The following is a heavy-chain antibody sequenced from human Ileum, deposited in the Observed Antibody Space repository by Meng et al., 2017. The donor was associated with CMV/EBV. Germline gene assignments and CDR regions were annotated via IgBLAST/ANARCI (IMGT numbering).Heavy chain of an antibody. D-gene: IGHD3-10*01. CDR3: ARAAARGVPVDL. Sequence: HVQLQGPSPSPLQPSGDLSLTCTVTGGSLTSYYWTWIREPAGKGLEWIGRIHPTGTTDDNPSLRSRVSMSLDKSKNQFSLKLTSVTAADTAVYYCARAAARGVPVDLWGQGTLVTVSS. CDR1: GGSLTSYY. V-gene: IGHV4-4*07. CDR2: IHPTGTT. J-gene: IGHJ5*02.